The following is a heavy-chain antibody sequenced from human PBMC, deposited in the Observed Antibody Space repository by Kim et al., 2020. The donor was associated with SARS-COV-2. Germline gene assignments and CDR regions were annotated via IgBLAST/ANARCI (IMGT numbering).Heavy chain of an antibody. J-gene: IGHJ4*02. CDR3: LSEGSGSYFTFDY. CDR2: ISYDGSNK. CDR1: GFTFSSYA. V-gene: IGHV3-30*04. Sequence: GGSLRLSCAASGFTFSSYAMHWVRQAPGKGLEWVAVISYDGSNKYYADSVKGRFTISRDNSKNTLYLQMNSLRAEDTAVYYCLSEGSGSYFTFDYWGQGTLVTVSS. D-gene: IGHD3-10*01.